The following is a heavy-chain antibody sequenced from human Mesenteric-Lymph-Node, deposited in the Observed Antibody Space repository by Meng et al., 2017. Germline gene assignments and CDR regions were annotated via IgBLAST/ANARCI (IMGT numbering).Heavy chain of an antibody. J-gene: IGHJ6*02. CDR2: ISITGSTI. CDR3: ARGKTEAGPAYYYYYGMDV. D-gene: IGHD6-13*01. CDR1: GFTFSDYY. Sequence: GGSLRLSCAASGFTFSDYYMSWVRQAPGKGLEWVSSISITGSTIYSADSVKGRFTISRDNAKNSLYLQMNSLRAEDTAVYYCARGKTEAGPAYYYYYGMDVWGQGTTVTVSS. V-gene: IGHV3-11*01.